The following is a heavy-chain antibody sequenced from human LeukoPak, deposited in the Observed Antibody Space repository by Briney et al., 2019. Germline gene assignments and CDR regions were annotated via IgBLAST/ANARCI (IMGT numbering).Heavy chain of an antibody. CDR2: IKRKIDGGTS. Sequence: GGSLRLSCAASGFAFNFYAMTWVRQAPGKGLEWGGRIKRKIDGGTSDYAAPVKGRFTMSRDDSKNTQYLQMNSLKVEGTAIYYCATGRSEFFDIWGQGALVTVSS. V-gene: IGHV3-15*01. CDR1: GFAFNFYA. J-gene: IGHJ1*01. CDR3: ATGRSEFFDI. D-gene: IGHD3-3*01.